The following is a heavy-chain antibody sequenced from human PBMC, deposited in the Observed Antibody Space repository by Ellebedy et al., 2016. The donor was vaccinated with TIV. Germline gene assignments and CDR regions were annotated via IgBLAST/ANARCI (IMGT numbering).Heavy chain of an antibody. D-gene: IGHD6-19*01. CDR2: IYYSGST. Sequence: SETLSLTCTVSGGSISSYYWSWIRQPPGKGLEWIGYIYYSGSTKYVPALNSRVTISVDTSKTQFSLKLSSETAADTAVYYCARLGMYSNGRYLEDYWGQGTLVTVSS. CDR1: GGSISSYY. J-gene: IGHJ4*02. V-gene: IGHV4-59*08. CDR3: ARLGMYSNGRYLEDY.